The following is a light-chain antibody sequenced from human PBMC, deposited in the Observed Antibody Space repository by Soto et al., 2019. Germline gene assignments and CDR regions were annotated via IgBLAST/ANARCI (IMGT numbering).Light chain of an antibody. J-gene: IGKJ4*01. Sequence: IQMTQSPSSVSASVGDRVTITCRASQGVNWWLAWYQQKPGKAPNLLIYGASRLQSGVPSRFSGSGSGTDYTLTISRLQPEDFATYYCQQANSFPLPFRGYTKVEI. CDR1: QGVNWW. CDR2: GAS. V-gene: IGKV1-12*01. CDR3: QQANSFPLP.